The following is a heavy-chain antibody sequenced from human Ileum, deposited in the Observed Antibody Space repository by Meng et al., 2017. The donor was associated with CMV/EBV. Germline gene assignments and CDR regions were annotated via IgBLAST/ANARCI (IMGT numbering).Heavy chain of an antibody. CDR1: GYTFTGYY. D-gene: IGHD3-16*01. CDR2: INPKSGDT. Sequence: VSVKVSCKASGYTFTGYYLHWLRQAPGQGLEWMGWINPKSGDTKYPQKLQDRVTMTRDTSINTAYLEVSSLTSDDTAGYYCARRSMTSLGGWGQGTLVTVSS. CDR3: ARRSMTSLGG. V-gene: IGHV1-2*02. J-gene: IGHJ4*02.